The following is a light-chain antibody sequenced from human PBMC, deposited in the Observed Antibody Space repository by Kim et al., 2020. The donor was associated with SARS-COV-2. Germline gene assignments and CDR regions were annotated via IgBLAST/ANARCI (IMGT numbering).Light chain of an antibody. J-gene: IGLJ3*02. CDR2: VNSDGSH. CDR3: QTWGTGIQV. Sequence: QPVLTQLPSASASLGASVKLTCTLSSGHSNYAIAWHQQQPEKGPRYLMNVNSDGSHSKGDGIPDRFSGSSSGAERYLTISSLQSEDEADYYCQTWGTGIQVFGGGTQLTVL. CDR1: SGHSNYA. V-gene: IGLV4-69*01.